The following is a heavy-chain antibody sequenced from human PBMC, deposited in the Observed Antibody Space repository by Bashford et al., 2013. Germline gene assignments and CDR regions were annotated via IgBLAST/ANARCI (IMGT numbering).Heavy chain of an antibody. J-gene: IGHJ4*02. Sequence: SETLSLTCTVSGGSISSYYWSWIRQPPGKGLEWIGYIYYSGSTNYNPSLKSRVTISVDTSKNQFSLKLSSVTAADTAVYYCARHVRFLEWLIDYWGQGTLVTVSS. CDR2: IYYSGST. CDR1: GGSISSYY. CDR3: ARHVRFLEWLIDY. D-gene: IGHD3-3*01. V-gene: IGHV4-59*08.